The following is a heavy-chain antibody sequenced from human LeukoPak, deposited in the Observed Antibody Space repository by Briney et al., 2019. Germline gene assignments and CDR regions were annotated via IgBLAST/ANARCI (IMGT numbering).Heavy chain of an antibody. D-gene: IGHD5-24*01. J-gene: IGHJ4*01. CDR2: ISASGGET. Sequence: GGSLRLSCAASGFTFRNYAICWVRQAPGQGLEWVGGISASGGETYFADSVKGRFTISRDHSKNTAFLQMDSLRAEDTAVYYCSEAEMATVGGNFDYWGQGTLVTVYS. V-gene: IGHV3-23*01. CDR3: SEAEMATVGGNFDY. CDR1: GFTFRNYA.